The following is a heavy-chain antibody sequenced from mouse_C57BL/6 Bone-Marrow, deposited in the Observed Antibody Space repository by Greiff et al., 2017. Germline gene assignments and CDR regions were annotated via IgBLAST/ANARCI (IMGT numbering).Heavy chain of an antibody. J-gene: IGHJ3*01. CDR1: GYTFTSYW. CDR2: IHPNSGST. Sequence: QVQLQQPGAELVKPGASVKLSCKASGYTFTSYWMHWVKQRPGQGLEWIGMIHPNSGSTNYNEKFKSKATLTVDKSSSTAYMQLSSLTSEDSAVYDCARYYYGSSAWFAYWGQGTLVTVSA. CDR3: ARYYYGSSAWFAY. V-gene: IGHV1-64*01. D-gene: IGHD1-1*01.